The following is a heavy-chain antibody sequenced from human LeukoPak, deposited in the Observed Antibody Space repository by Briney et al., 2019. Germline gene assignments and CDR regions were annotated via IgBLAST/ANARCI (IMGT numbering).Heavy chain of an antibody. CDR2: INPNSGDT. J-gene: IGHJ4*02. CDR1: GYTFSGYY. D-gene: IGHD1-7*01. CDR3: ARGYGLVGTLVDY. V-gene: IGHV1-2*02. Sequence: ASVKVSCKASGYTFSGYYMHWVRQAPGQGLEWVGWINPNSGDTDYAQKFQGRVTVTRDTSISTAYMELSNLRLDDTAVYYCARGYGLVGTLVDYWGEGTLVTVSS.